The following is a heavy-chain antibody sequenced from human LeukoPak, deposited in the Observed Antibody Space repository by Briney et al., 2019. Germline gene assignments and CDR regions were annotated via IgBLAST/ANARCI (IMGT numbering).Heavy chain of an antibody. Sequence: GESLKISCKGSGYSFTSYWIGWVRQMPGKGLEWMGIIYPGDSDTRYSPSFQGQVTISADKFISTTYLQWSSLKASDTAMYYCASSTAMAGFDYWGQGTLVTVSS. D-gene: IGHD5-18*01. V-gene: IGHV5-51*01. J-gene: IGHJ4*02. CDR1: GYSFTSYW. CDR3: ASSTAMAGFDY. CDR2: IYPGDSDT.